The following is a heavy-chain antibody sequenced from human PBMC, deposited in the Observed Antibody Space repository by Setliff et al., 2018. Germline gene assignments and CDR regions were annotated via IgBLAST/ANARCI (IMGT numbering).Heavy chain of an antibody. CDR3: ARFACNGGSCYLSASDH. CDR2: ISSRSTYI. V-gene: IGHV3-21*06. J-gene: IGHJ4*02. Sequence: PGGSLRLSCVASGFTFNNFAFNWVRQAPGKGLEWVSSISSRSTYIYYADSVKGRFTISRDNANNSLYLQMNSLRAEDTAMYYCARFACNGGSCYLSASDHWGQGALVTVS. D-gene: IGHD2-15*01. CDR1: GFTFNNFA.